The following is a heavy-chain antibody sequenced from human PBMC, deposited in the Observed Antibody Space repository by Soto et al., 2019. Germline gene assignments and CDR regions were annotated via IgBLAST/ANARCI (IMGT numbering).Heavy chain of an antibody. V-gene: IGHV1-46*01. CDR2: INPSGGST. J-gene: IGHJ4*01. Sequence: QVQLVQSGAEVKKPGASVKVSCKAAGYTFTSYYMHWVRQAPGQGLEWMGIINPSGGSTSYAQKIQGRVSMTSDTSTSTVYMELSRLISEDTAVYYCARALLWLGELLLPFDYWGQGTLVTLSS. D-gene: IGHD3-10*01. CDR3: ARALLWLGELLLPFDY. CDR1: GYTFTSYY.